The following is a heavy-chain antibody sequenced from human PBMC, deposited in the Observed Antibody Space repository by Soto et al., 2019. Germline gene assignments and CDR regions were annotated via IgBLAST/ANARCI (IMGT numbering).Heavy chain of an antibody. D-gene: IGHD3-10*01. CDR3: ARTLRDPLYYYYMDV. J-gene: IGHJ6*03. CDR1: GGSISSGGYY. V-gene: IGHV4-31*03. CDR2: IYYSGST. Sequence: TLSLTCTVSGGSISSGGYYWSWIRQHPGKGLEWIGYIYYSGSTYYNPSLKSRVTISVDTSKNQFSLKLSSVTAADTAVYYCARTLRDPLYYYYMDVWGKGTTVTVSS.